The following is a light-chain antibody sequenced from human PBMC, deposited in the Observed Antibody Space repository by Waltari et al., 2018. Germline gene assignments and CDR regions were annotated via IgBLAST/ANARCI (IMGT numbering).Light chain of an antibody. CDR1: SYNIGSKT. Sequence: QSVLTQPPSASETSGQRVTISCSGSSYNIGSKTVNWYQQLPGTAPKLLIYSNDKRPSGVPERFSGSKSGTSASLAISGLQSEDEAEYYCAAWDDSLNAVVFGGGTKVTVL. CDR3: AAWDDSLNAVV. CDR2: SND. V-gene: IGLV1-44*01. J-gene: IGLJ2*01.